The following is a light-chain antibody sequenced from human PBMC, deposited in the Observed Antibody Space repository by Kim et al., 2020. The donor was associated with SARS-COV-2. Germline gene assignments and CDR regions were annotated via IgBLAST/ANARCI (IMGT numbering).Light chain of an antibody. CDR1: QKLRNN. CDR2: SAS. V-gene: IGKV3-15*01. CDR3: QQYIDWRT. Sequence: AVSPGESATLFCRASQKLRNNLAWVQQKPGQAPRLLIHSASTRATDIPARFSASGSGTDFTLTISSLQSEDFAVYYCQQYIDWRTFGQGTKVDIK. J-gene: IGKJ1*01.